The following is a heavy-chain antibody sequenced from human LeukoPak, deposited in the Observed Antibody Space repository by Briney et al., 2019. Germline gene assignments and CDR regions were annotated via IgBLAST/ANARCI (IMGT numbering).Heavy chain of an antibody. CDR1: GGSITGDPRY. D-gene: IGHD3-22*01. CDR2: VSASGRT. CDR3: ARANYYDSTGCYHDY. Sequence: PSETLSLTCTVSGGSITGDPRYWTWIRQSAGEGLEWLGHVSASGRTTYNPSLKSRVAISVDTSKKKFFLRLDSVTAADTAVYYCARANYYDSTGCYHDYWGQGTLVTVSS. V-gene: IGHV4-61*09. J-gene: IGHJ4*02.